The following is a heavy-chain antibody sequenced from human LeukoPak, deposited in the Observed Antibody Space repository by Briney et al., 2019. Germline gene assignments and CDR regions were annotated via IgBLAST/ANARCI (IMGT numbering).Heavy chain of an antibody. J-gene: IGHJ6*03. D-gene: IGHD4-11*01. Sequence: ASVKVSCKASGYTFTSYDINWVRQATGQGLEWMGWMNPNSGNTGYAQKFQGRVTITRNTSISTAYMELSSLRSEDTAVYYCARGYSTYYYYYMDVWGKGTTVTVSS. CDR3: ARGYSTYYYYYMDV. CDR2: MNPNSGNT. CDR1: GYTFTSYD. V-gene: IGHV1-8*03.